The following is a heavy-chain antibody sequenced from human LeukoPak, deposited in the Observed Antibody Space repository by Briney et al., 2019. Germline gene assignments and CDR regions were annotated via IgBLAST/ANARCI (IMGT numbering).Heavy chain of an antibody. CDR3: ARDQGYRGGLDY. CDR1: GGSIGTYY. CDR2: IYHSGST. V-gene: IGHV4-59*12. D-gene: IGHD5-18*01. Sequence: PSETLSLTCTVSGGSIGTYYWNWIRQLPGKGLEWIGYIYHSGSTNYNPSLQSRVTISVDTSKNQFSLKLSSVTAADTAVYYCARDQGYRGGLDYWGQGTLVTVSS. J-gene: IGHJ4*02.